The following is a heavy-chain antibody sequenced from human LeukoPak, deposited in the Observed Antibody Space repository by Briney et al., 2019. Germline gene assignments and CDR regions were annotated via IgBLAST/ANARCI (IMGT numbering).Heavy chain of an antibody. CDR3: ARDGQSYDSSGPSDY. CDR2: INTGGGST. J-gene: IGHJ4*02. CDR1: GYTLPSYY. D-gene: IGHD3-22*01. V-gene: IGHV1-46*01. Sequence: ASVKVSCKASGYTLPSYYMHWVRQAPGQGLEWMGIINTGGGSTSYAQKFQGRVTMTRDTSTSTVYMELSSLRSEDTAVYYCARDGQSYDSSGPSDYWGQGTLVTVSS.